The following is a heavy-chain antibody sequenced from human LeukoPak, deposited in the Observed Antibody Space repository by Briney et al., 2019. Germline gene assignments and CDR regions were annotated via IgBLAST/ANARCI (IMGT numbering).Heavy chain of an antibody. CDR2: ISGSGGST. V-gene: IGHV3-23*01. D-gene: IGHD3-16*02. Sequence: GGSLRLSCAASGFTFSSYAMSWVRQAPGKGLEWVSAISGSGGSTYYADSVKGRFTISRDNSKNTLYLQMSSLRAADTAVYYCARGGGLFDDYVWGRYRSEYYFDYWGQGTLVTVSS. J-gene: IGHJ4*02. CDR3: ARGGGLFDDYVWGRYRSEYYFDY. CDR1: GFTFSSYA.